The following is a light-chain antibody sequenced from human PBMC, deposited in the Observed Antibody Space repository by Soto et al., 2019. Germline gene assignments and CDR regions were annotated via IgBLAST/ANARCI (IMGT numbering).Light chain of an antibody. CDR2: GDD. J-gene: IGLJ2*01. CDR3: QSYDSSLSGVI. CDR1: SSNIGAGYD. Sequence: QSVLTQPPSVSGAPGQRVTISCTGSSSNIGAGYDVHWYEHLPGTAPKVLIYGDDNRPSGVPDRFSGSKSGTSASLAITGLQAEDEADYYCQSYDSSLSGVIFGGGTKLTVL. V-gene: IGLV1-40*01.